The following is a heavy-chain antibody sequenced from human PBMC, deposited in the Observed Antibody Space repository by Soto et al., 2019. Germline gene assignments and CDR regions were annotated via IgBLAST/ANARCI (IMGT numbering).Heavy chain of an antibody. D-gene: IGHD2-15*01. V-gene: IGHV1-69*02. J-gene: IGHJ6*02. CDR1: GGTFSRYT. CDR3: ASHFTGVLVLGASPPGGDNYGWDV. Sequence: QVQLVQSGAEVKKPGSSVKVSCKASGGTFSRYTISWVRQAPGQGREWMGRNIPILDIPNYAQNFQGRVTITADKSTSTAYMELSSLRSDDTAVYYCASHFTGVLVLGASPPGGDNYGWDVWGQGTTVTVSS. CDR2: NIPILDIP.